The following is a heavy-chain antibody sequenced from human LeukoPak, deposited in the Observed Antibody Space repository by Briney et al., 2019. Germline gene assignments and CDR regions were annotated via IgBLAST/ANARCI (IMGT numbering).Heavy chain of an antibody. Sequence: GASVKVSCKASGYNFTGNYMHWVRQAPGQGLEWMGRINPNSGGRNFAQKFQGRVTITRDTSISTAYMELRRQRFDDTAVYYCARVGDCINDAFDIWGQGTMVTVSS. V-gene: IGHV1-2*06. D-gene: IGHD1-26*01. J-gene: IGHJ3*02. CDR3: ARVGDCINDAFDI. CDR1: GYNFTGNY. CDR2: INPNSGGR.